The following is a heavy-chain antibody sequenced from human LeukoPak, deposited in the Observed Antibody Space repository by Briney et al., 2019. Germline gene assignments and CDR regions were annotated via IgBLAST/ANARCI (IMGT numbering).Heavy chain of an antibody. V-gene: IGHV3-48*01. Sequence: PGGSLRLSCAASGFTFSSYSMNWVRQAPGKGLEWVSYISSSSSTIYYADSVKGRFTISRDSAKNSLYLQMNSLRAEDTAVYYCARFYTVTTSGMGYWGQGTLVTASS. D-gene: IGHD4-17*01. CDR3: ARFYTVTTSGMGY. CDR1: GFTFSSYS. CDR2: ISSSSSTI. J-gene: IGHJ4*02.